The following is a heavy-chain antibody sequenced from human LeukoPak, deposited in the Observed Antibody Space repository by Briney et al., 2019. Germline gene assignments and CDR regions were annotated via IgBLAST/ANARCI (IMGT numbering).Heavy chain of an antibody. CDR3: ARGAHKRDDYGGFFDY. CDR2: IRYDGSNT. Sequence: PGGSLRLSCAASGFTFNNYGMHWVRQAPGKGLEWLAFIRYDGSNTYYADSVKGRFTVSRDDSKNTLYLQMNSLRGDDTAVYYCARGAHKRDDYGGFFDYWGQGTLVTVSS. V-gene: IGHV3-30*02. J-gene: IGHJ4*02. CDR1: GFTFNNYG. D-gene: IGHD4/OR15-4a*01.